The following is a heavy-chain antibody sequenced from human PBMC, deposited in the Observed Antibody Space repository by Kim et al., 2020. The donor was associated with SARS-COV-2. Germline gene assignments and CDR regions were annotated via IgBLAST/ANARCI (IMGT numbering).Heavy chain of an antibody. CDR3: ARDLSTYDSSGYVTDY. J-gene: IGHJ4*02. CDR2: ISSSSSTI. CDR1: GFTFSSYS. V-gene: IGHV3-48*02. D-gene: IGHD3-22*01. Sequence: GGSLRLSCAASGFTFSSYSMNWVRQAPGKGLEWVSYISSSSSTIYYADSVKGRFTISRDNAKNSLYLQMNSLRDEDTAVYYCARDLSTYDSSGYVTDYWGQGTLVTVSS.